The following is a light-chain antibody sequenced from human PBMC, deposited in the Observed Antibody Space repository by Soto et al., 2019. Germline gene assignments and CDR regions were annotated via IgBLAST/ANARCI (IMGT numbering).Light chain of an antibody. CDR3: QQYGSSPVT. CDR2: GAS. CDR1: QSVSSSY. Sequence: EIVLTQSPGTLSLSPGERATLSCRASQSVSSSYLAWYRQKPGQAPRLLIYGASSRATGIPDRFSGSGSGTDFTLTISRLEPEDFAVYYCQQYGSSPVTFGQGTKVDSK. V-gene: IGKV3-20*01. J-gene: IGKJ1*01.